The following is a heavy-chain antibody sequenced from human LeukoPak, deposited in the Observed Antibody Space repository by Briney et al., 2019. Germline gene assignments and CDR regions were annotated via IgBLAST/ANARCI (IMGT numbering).Heavy chain of an antibody. CDR1: GYTFTSYY. Sequence: ASVKVSCKASGYTFTSYYMHWVRQAPGQGLEWMGIINPSGGSTSYAQKFQGRVTMTRDMSTSTVYMELSSLRSEDTAVYYCASSSWYYYFDYWGQGTLVTVSS. J-gene: IGHJ4*02. D-gene: IGHD6-13*01. V-gene: IGHV1-46*01. CDR2: INPSGGST. CDR3: ASSSWYYYFDY.